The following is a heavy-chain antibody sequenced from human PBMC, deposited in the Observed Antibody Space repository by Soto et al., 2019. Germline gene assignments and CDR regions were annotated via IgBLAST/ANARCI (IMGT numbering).Heavy chain of an antibody. CDR2: IPSRGRP. Sequence: SETLSLTCSVFGASVAGGSYYCSWVRQPPGKGLEWIGYIPSRGRPFYNPSLTSRGTISADTSKNQLCLQLTSVTAADTAVYYCARDTYSGYDFGLWGQGTLVTVS. J-gene: IGHJ5*02. CDR1: GASVAGGSYY. V-gene: IGHV4-30-4*01. D-gene: IGHD5-12*01. CDR3: ARDTYSGYDFGL.